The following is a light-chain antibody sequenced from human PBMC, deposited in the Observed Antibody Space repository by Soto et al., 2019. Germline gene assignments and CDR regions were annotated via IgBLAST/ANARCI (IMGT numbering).Light chain of an antibody. CDR2: EVN. Sequence: QSALTQPPSASGSPGQSVTISCTGTSSDVGDYNYVSWYQQHPGKAPKLIIYEVNERPSGVPDRFSGSKSGNTASLTVSGLQADDEADYYCSSYAGSNTFLFGGGTQLTVL. CDR3: SSYAGSNTFL. J-gene: IGLJ3*02. V-gene: IGLV2-8*01. CDR1: SSDVGDYNY.